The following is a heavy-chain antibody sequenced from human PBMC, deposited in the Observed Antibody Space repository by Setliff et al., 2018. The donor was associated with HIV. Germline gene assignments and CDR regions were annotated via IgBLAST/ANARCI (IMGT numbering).Heavy chain of an antibody. V-gene: IGHV4-4*09. CDR3: ARRVDNSGTFPDKNWFDP. CDR1: GGSISSYY. CDR2: IFASETT. Sequence: SETLSLTCTISGGSISSYYWNWIRQSPGKGLEWIGYIFASETTNYTPYYNPSLQSRVTLSIDTSKNQFSLKLRSVTAADTAIYYCARRVDNSGTFPDKNWFDPWGQGRLVTVSS. D-gene: IGHD3-10*01. J-gene: IGHJ5*02.